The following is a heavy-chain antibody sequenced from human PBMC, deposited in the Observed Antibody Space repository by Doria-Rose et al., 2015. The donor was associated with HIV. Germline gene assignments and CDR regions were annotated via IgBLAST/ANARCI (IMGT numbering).Heavy chain of an antibody. CDR2: IVSDDER. CDR1: GVSLSSPGMG. V-gene: IGHV2-26*01. D-gene: IGHD6-13*01. CDR3: ARIKSSRWYHKYYFDF. J-gene: IGHJ4*02. Sequence: QVTLKESGPVLVKPTETLTLTCTVSGVSLSSPGMGVSWIRQPPGKALEWLANIVSDDERSYKTFLKSRPTISRGTSKSQVALTMTDMDPVDTATYYCARIKSSRWYHKYYFDFWGQGTLVIVSA.